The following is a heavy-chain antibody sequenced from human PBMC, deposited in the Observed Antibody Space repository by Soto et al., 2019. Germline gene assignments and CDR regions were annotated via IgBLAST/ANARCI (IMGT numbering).Heavy chain of an antibody. CDR1: GYTFTNFG. CDR3: ARRGTPIDY. CDR2: ISAYNGNT. Sequence: QVQLVQSGAEVKKPGASVKVSCKTSGYTFTNFGISWVRQAPGQGLEWMGWISAYNGNTNYAQNFESRVTITTDTSTRTAYMELRSLRSDDTAEYYCARRGTPIDYWGQGTLVTVSS. V-gene: IGHV1-18*01. D-gene: IGHD3-16*01. J-gene: IGHJ4*02.